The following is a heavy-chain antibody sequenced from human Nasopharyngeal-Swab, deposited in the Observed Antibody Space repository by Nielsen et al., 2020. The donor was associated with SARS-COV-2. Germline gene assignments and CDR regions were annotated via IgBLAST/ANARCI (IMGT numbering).Heavy chain of an antibody. CDR1: GFTFSSYA. J-gene: IGHJ4*02. V-gene: IGHV3-30-3*01. CDR3: ARRPRIVVTATGYYFDY. Sequence: GESLKISCAASGFTFSSYAMHWVRQAPGKGLEWVAVISYDGSNKYYADSVKGRFTISRDNSKNTLYLQMSSLRAEDTAVYYCARRPRIVVTATGYYFDYWGQGALVTVSS. D-gene: IGHD6-19*01. CDR2: ISYDGSNK.